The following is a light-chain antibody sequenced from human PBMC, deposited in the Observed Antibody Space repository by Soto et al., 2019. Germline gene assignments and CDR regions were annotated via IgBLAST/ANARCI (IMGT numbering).Light chain of an antibody. CDR1: QSVSSY. J-gene: IGKJ4*01. Sequence: EIVLTQSPATLSLSPGERATLSCRASQSVSSYLAWYQQKPGQAPRLLIYDASSRATGIPARFSGSGSGTDLTLTISSLEPEDSSVYYCQQRYNWLTFGGGTKVDIK. CDR3: QQRYNWLT. CDR2: DAS. V-gene: IGKV3-11*01.